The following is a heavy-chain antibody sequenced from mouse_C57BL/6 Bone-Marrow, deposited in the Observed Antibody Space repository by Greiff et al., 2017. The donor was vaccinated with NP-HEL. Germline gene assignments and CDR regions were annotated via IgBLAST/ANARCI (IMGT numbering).Heavy chain of an antibody. CDR2: IYPRSGNT. J-gene: IGHJ1*03. Sequence: QVQLQQSGAELARPGASVKLSCKASGYTFTSYGISWVKQSTGQGLEWIGEIYPRSGNTYYTEKFKGKATLTADKSSSTAYMELRSLTSEDSAVYFCARSDYGNYVENWYFDVWGTGTTVTVSS. V-gene: IGHV1-81*01. CDR3: ARSDYGNYVENWYFDV. CDR1: GYTFTSYG. D-gene: IGHD2-1*01.